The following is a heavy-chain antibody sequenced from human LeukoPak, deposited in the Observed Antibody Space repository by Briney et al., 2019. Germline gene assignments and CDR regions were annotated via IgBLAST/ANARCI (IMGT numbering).Heavy chain of an antibody. D-gene: IGHD3-16*02. CDR1: GFTFSSYA. Sequence: GGSLRLSCAASGFTFSSYAMHWVRQAPGKGLEYVSAISSNGGSTYYANSVKGRFTISRDNSKNTLYLQMGSLRAEDMAVYYCARGLHDYVWGSYRQQGFDYWGQGTLVTVSS. J-gene: IGHJ4*02. CDR3: ARGLHDYVWGSYRQQGFDY. V-gene: IGHV3-64*01. CDR2: ISSNGGST.